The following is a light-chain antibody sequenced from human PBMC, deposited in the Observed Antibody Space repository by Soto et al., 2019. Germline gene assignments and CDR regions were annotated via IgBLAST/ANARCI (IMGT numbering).Light chain of an antibody. CDR1: QSLSSNY. V-gene: IGKV3-11*01. J-gene: IGKJ2*01. Sequence: EIVLTQSPGTLSLSPGERATLSCRASQSLSSNYLAWYQQKPGQAPRLLIPDVSNRASGIPARFVSSGSGTDFTLTITGLQPEDFAVYFCQQRDDLYTFGQGTKLQIK. CDR3: QQRDDLYT. CDR2: DVS.